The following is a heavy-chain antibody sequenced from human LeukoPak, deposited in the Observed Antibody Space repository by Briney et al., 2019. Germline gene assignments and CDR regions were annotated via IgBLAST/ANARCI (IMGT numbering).Heavy chain of an antibody. V-gene: IGHV3-21*01. CDR2: ISSSSGYI. Sequence: GGPLRLSCAASGFTFSGYSMNWVRQAPGKGLEWVSSISSSSGYIYYADSVKGRFTISRDNARNSLYLQMNSLRAEDTAVYYCARESDYYYGMDVWGQGTTVTVSS. CDR1: GFTFSGYS. J-gene: IGHJ6*02. CDR3: ARESDYYYGMDV.